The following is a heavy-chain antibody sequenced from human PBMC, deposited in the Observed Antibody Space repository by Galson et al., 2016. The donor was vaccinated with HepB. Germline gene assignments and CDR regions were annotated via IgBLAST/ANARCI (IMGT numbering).Heavy chain of an antibody. J-gene: IGHJ4*02. CDR3: TRHGPGGNFDDFDY. CDR2: ISYLDGSDK. V-gene: IGHV3-23*03. D-gene: IGHD4-23*01. CDR1: SSSSFS. Sequence: SSSSFSWGWIRQPPGKGLEWVSIISYLDGSDKFYANSVKGRFTISRDDSKSTAYLQMNNLRAEDTAVYYCTRHGPGGNFDDFDYWGQGTLVTVSS.